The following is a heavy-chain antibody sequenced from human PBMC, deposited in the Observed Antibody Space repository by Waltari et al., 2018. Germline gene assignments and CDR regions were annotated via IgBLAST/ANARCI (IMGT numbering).Heavy chain of an antibody. CDR1: GGSISSSSYY. CDR3: ASSITMIVVVITHDAFDI. CDR2: SYYSGST. V-gene: IGHV4-39*07. D-gene: IGHD3-22*01. J-gene: IGHJ3*02. Sequence: QLQLQESGPGLVKPSETLSLTCTVSGGSISSSSYYWGWIRQPPGKGLEWIGSSYYSGSTYYNPSLKSRVTISVDTSKNQFSLKLSSVTAADTAVYYCASSITMIVVVITHDAFDIWGQGTMVTVSS.